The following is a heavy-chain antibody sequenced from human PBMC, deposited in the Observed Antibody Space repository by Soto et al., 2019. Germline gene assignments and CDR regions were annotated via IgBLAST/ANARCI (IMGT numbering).Heavy chain of an antibody. CDR2: IYYSGST. V-gene: IGHV4-31*03. J-gene: IGHJ4*02. D-gene: IGHD3-22*01. CDR1: GGSISSGGYY. CDR3: ARYYDSSVRLFDY. Sequence: QVQLQESGPGLMKPSQTLSLTCTVSGGSISSGGYYWSWIRQHPGKGLEWIGYIYYSGSTYYNPSLKSRVTISVDTSKNQFSLKLSSVTAADTAVYYCARYYDSSVRLFDYWGQGTLVTVSS.